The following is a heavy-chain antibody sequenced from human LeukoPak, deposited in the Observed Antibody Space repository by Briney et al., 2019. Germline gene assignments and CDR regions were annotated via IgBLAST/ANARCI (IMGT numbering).Heavy chain of an antibody. CDR2: IYTSGST. CDR3: ARAILNSSSWASYYYYMDV. V-gene: IGHV4-4*09. Sequence: SETLSLTCTVSGGSISSYYWSWIRQPPGKGLEWIGYIYTSGSTNYNPSLKSRVTISVDTSKNQFSLKLSSVTAADTAVYYCARAILNSSSWASYYYYMDVWGKGTTVTVSS. CDR1: GGSISSYY. D-gene: IGHD6-6*01. J-gene: IGHJ6*03.